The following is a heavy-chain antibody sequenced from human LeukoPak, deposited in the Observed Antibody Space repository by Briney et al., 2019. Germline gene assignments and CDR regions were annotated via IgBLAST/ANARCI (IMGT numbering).Heavy chain of an antibody. CDR1: GFDFRSYS. CDR3: ARGGSGTYYLIFY. CDR2: ISHDGRQK. Sequence: PGGSLRLSCAASGFDFRSYSMHWVRQAPGKGLEWVAVISHDGRQKNYADSVQGRFTISRDNSKNTLNLQMNSLRDEDTAVYFCARGGSGTYYLIFYGGQGTQVTVSS. J-gene: IGHJ4*02. D-gene: IGHD1-26*01. V-gene: IGHV3-30*04.